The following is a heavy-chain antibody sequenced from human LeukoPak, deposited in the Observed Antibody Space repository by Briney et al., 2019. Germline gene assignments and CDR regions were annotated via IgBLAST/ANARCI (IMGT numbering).Heavy chain of an antibody. V-gene: IGHV4-59*08. Sequence: SETLSLTCTVSGGSVSSHYWSWIRQPPGKGLEWIGYISYNGSTNYNPSLKSRVTISVDTSKNQFSLKLSSVTAADTAVYYCARQYWYFDLWGRGTLVTVSS. J-gene: IGHJ2*01. CDR2: ISYNGST. CDR1: GGSVSSHY. CDR3: ARQYWYFDL.